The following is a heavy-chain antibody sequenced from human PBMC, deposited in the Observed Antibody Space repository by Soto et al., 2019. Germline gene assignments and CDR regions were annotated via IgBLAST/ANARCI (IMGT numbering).Heavy chain of an antibody. J-gene: IGHJ1*01. CDR1: GGTFSSYA. CDR3: ARTMYYYDSSGYSQYFQH. V-gene: IGHV1-69*06. CDR2: IIPIFGTA. D-gene: IGHD3-22*01. Sequence: SVKVSCKASGGTFSSYAISWVRQAPGQGLEWMGGIIPIFGTANYAQKFQGRVTITADKSTSTAYMELSSLRSEDTAVYYCARTMYYYDSSGYSQYFQHWGQGTLVTVSS.